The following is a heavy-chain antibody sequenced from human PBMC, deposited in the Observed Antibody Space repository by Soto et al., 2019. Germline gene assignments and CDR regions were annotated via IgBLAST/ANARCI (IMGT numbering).Heavy chain of an antibody. D-gene: IGHD5-12*01. J-gene: IGHJ6*02. CDR1: GYDFSSYA. Sequence: QVQLVQSGAEEKQPGASVRLSCKASGYDFSSYAMHWVRQAPGQRLEWMGWINIGSGNTEYSQNFQDRITITRDTSTRTVYMELNSQKAEDTAVYYCARDGGDCGYRLIYYYYIGLDVWGQGTMVTVSS. CDR2: INIGSGNT. CDR3: ARDGGDCGYRLIYYYYIGLDV. V-gene: IGHV1-3*05.